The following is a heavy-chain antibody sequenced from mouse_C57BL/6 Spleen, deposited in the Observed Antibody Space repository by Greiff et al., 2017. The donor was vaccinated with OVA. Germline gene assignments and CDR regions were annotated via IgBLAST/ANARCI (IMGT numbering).Heavy chain of an antibody. V-gene: IGHV5-17*01. CDR1: GFTFSDYG. Sequence: EVMLVESGGGLVKPGGSLKLSCAASGFTFSDYGMHWVRQAPEKGLEWVAYISSGSSTIYYADTVKGRFTISRDNAKNTLFLQMTSLRSEDTAMYYCARPHGSSPWYFDVWGTGTTVTVSS. CDR2: ISSGSSTI. CDR3: ARPHGSSPWYFDV. J-gene: IGHJ1*03. D-gene: IGHD1-1*01.